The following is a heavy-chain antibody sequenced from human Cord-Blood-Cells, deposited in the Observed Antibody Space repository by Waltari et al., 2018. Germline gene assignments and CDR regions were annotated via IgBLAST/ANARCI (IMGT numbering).Heavy chain of an antibody. J-gene: IGHJ3*02. V-gene: IGHV4-34*01. Sequence: GKGLEWIGEINHSGSTNYNPSLKSRVTISVDTSKNQFSLKLSSVTAADTAVYYCARWGVVGAPTDAFDIWGQGTMVTVSS. CDR3: ARWGVVGAPTDAFDI. D-gene: IGHD1-26*01. CDR2: INHSGST.